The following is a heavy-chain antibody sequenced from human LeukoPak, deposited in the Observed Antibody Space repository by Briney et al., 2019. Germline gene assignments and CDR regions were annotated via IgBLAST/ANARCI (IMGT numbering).Heavy chain of an antibody. CDR3: ARPNREDWGAFDI. Sequence: ASVKVSCKASGYTFTSYDINWVRQATGQGLEWMGWMNPNSGNTGYAQKFQGRVTMTRNTSISTAYMELSSLRSEDTAVYYCARPNREDWGAFDIWGQGTMVTVSS. CDR2: MNPNSGNT. V-gene: IGHV1-8*01. J-gene: IGHJ3*02. D-gene: IGHD3/OR15-3a*01. CDR1: GYTFTSYD.